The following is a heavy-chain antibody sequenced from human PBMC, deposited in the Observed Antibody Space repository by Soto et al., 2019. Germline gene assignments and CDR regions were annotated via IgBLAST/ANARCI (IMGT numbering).Heavy chain of an antibody. J-gene: IGHJ6*02. CDR2: ISGSGGST. V-gene: IGHV3-23*01. D-gene: IGHD2-15*01. CDR3: AKDLVAATYYYYGMDV. CDR1: GFTFGSYA. Sequence: GGSLRLSCAASGFTFGSYAMSWVRQAPGKGLEWVSAISGSGGSTYYADSVKGRFTISRDNSKNTLYLQMNSLRAEDTAVYYCAKDLVAATYYYYGMDVWGQGTTVTVSS.